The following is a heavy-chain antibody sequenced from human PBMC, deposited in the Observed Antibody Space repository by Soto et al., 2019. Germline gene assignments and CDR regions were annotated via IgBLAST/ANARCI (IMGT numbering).Heavy chain of an antibody. CDR2: IYHSGST. J-gene: IGHJ4*02. Sequence: PSETLSLTCAVSSGSISSSNWWSWVRQPPGKGLEWIGEIYHSGSTNYNPSLKSRVTISVDKSKNQFSLKLSSVTAADTAVYYCARDQRGSGSYSNYWGQRTLVTVSS. CDR3: ARDQRGSGSYSNY. V-gene: IGHV4-4*02. CDR1: SGSISSSNW. D-gene: IGHD3-10*01.